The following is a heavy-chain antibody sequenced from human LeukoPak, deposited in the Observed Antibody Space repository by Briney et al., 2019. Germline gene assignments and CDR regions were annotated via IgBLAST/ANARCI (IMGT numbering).Heavy chain of an antibody. D-gene: IGHD3-22*01. V-gene: IGHV3-30-3*01. CDR1: GFTFSSYA. Sequence: GRSLRLSCAASGFTFSSYAMHWVRQAPGKGLEWVAVISYDGSNKYYADSVKGRFTISRDNSKNTLYLQMNSLRAEDTAVYYCARGQDTSRGQSYWGQGTLVTVSS. CDR3: ARGQDTSRGQSY. J-gene: IGHJ4*02. CDR2: ISYDGSNK.